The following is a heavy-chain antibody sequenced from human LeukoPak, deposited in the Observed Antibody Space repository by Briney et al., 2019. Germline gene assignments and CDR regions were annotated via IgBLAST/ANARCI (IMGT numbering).Heavy chain of an antibody. CDR3: AHVGRDGCNFDY. J-gene: IGHJ4*02. CDR2: ISGSGGST. D-gene: IGHD5-24*01. Sequence: GGSLRLSCAASGFTFSSYAMSWVRQAPGKGLEWVSAISGSGGSTYYADSVKGRFTISRDNSKNTLYLQMNSLRAEDTAVYYCAHVGRDGCNFDYWGQGTLVTVSS. V-gene: IGHV3-23*01. CDR1: GFTFSSYA.